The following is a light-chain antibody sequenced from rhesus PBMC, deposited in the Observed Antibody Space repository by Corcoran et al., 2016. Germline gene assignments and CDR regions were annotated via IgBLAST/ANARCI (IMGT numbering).Light chain of an antibody. CDR2: ASS. J-gene: IGKJ2*01. V-gene: IGKV1-33*02. CDR1: QGISSW. Sequence: DIQMTQSPSSLSASVGDRVTITCQASQGISSWLAWYQQKPGKAPKLLHYASSSLQSGVQSRFSGSGSGTDFTLTSSSLQPEDFATDYCQQHNSDPYSVGQGTKVEIK. CDR3: QQHNSDPYS.